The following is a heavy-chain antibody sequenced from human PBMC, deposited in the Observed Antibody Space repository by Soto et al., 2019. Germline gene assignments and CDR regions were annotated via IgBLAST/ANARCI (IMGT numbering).Heavy chain of an antibody. D-gene: IGHD5-12*01. CDR1: VFTFSSYW. CDR2: IKGDGSET. V-gene: IGHV3-74*01. J-gene: IGHJ4*02. CDR3: LRGNSGYGNFDY. Sequence: GGSLRLSCGASVFTFSSYWMHWFRQAPGKGLVWVSRIKGDGSETNYADSVKGRFTISRDNAKNTLYLQLNSLRAEDTAVYYCLRGNSGYGNFDYWGQGTRVTVSS.